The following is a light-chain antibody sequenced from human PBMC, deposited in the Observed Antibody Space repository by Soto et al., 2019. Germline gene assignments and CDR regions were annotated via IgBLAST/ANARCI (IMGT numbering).Light chain of an antibody. CDR2: YDS. V-gene: IGLV3-21*04. CDR1: NIGSKS. CDR3: QVWDSSSDRDVV. Sequence: SYELTQPPSVSVARGKTARITCGGNNIGSKSVHWYQQKPGQAPVLVIYYDSDRPSGIPERFSGSNSGNTATLTISRVEAGDEADYYCQVWDSSSDRDVVFGGGTKLTAL. J-gene: IGLJ2*01.